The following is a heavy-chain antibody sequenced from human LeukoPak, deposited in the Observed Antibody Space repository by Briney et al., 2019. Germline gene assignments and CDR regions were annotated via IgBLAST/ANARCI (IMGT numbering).Heavy chain of an antibody. CDR3: ARGRDSSTSYLLERLGYYYYGMDV. D-gene: IGHD2-2*01. V-gene: IGHV4-59*01. CDR2: IYYSGST. J-gene: IGHJ6*02. Sequence: SETLSLTCTVSGGSISSYYWSWIRQPPGKGLEWIGYIYYSGSTNYNPSLKSRVTISVDTSKNQFSLKLSSVTAADTAVYYCARGRDSSTSYLLERLGYYYYGMDVWGQGTTVTVSS. CDR1: GGSISSYY.